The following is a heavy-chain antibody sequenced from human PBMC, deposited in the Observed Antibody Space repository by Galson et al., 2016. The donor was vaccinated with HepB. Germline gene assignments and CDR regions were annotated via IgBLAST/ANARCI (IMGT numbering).Heavy chain of an antibody. V-gene: IGHV3-9*01. CDR1: GFTFDDYA. CDR2: ISWDSGSI. J-gene: IGHJ1*01. Sequence: SLRLSCAASGFTFDDYAMHWVRQAPGKGLEWVSGISWDSGSIGYADSVKGRITISRDNAKNSLYLQMNSLRAEDTALYYCAKDPTLGYCSSTSCYFGYFQHWGQGTLVTVSS. CDR3: AKDPTLGYCSSTSCYFGYFQH. D-gene: IGHD2-2*01.